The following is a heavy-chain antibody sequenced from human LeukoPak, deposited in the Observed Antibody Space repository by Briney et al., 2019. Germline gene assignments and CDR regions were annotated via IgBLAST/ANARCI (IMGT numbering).Heavy chain of an antibody. J-gene: IGHJ4*02. CDR1: GFTFSSYG. Sequence: PGRSPRLSCAASGFTFSSYGMHWVRQAPGKGLEWVALIWFDGSNKYYADSVKGRFTISRDNSKNTLYLQMNSLRAEDTAVYYCARDRYESNGHVDYWGQGTLVTVSS. D-gene: IGHD3-22*01. V-gene: IGHV3-33*01. CDR2: IWFDGSNK. CDR3: ARDRYESNGHVDY.